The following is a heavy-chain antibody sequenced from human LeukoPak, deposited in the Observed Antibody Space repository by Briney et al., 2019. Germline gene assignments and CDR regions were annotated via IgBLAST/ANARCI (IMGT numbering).Heavy chain of an antibody. CDR3: AKNRGAGSHYYYHMNV. CDR1: GFIFSDYG. CDR2: IRYDASNK. D-gene: IGHD1-26*01. V-gene: IGHV3-30*02. Sequence: GGSLRLSCAASGFIFSDYGMHWVRQAPGKGLGWVAFIRYDASNKDYADSVKGQFTISRDNSKNTLYLRINSLRAEDTAVYYCAKNRGAGSHYYYHMNVWGKGTTVTVSS. J-gene: IGHJ6*03.